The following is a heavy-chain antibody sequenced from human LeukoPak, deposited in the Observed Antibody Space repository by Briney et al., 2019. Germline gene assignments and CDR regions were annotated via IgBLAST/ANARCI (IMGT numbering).Heavy chain of an antibody. Sequence: SVKVSCKASRGTFSSYAISWVRQAPGQGLEWMGGIIPIFGTANYAQKFQGRVTITTDESTSTAYMELSSLRSEDTAVYYCARDNSRFQYYYDSSGYYYSFDIWGQGTMVTVSS. V-gene: IGHV1-69*05. CDR2: IIPIFGTA. CDR1: RGTFSSYA. CDR3: ARDNSRFQYYYDSSGYYYSFDI. D-gene: IGHD3-22*01. J-gene: IGHJ3*02.